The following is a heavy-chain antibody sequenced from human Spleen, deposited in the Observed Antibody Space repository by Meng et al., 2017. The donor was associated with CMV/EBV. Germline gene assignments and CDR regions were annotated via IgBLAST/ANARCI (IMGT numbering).Heavy chain of an antibody. CDR3: ARDFYGNTSPGGVDY. Sequence: ASVKVSCKASGYIFKSYGITWVRQAPGQGLEWVAWISVYSGHTRYAQRLQGRIAATADTSTSTAYMELKSLRSDDTATYYCARDFYGNTSPGGVDYWGQGTLVTVSS. CDR1: GYIFKSYG. J-gene: IGHJ4*02. D-gene: IGHD3-10*01. V-gene: IGHV1-18*01. CDR2: ISVYSGHT.